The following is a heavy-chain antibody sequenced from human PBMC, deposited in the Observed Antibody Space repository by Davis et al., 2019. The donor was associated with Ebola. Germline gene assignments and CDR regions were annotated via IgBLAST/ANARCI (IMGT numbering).Heavy chain of an antibody. V-gene: IGHV3-7*03. CDR2: IKQDGGEK. CDR1: GFTFSHYW. D-gene: IGHD4-23*01. CDR3: ASGDGRGNSYDMDV. Sequence: GGSLRLSCAASGFTFSHYWMSWVRQPPGKGPEWVAIIKQDGGEKYYVDSVKGRFTISRDNAKNSLFLQMNSLRAEDTALYYCASGDGRGNSYDMDVWGQGTTVTVSS. J-gene: IGHJ6*02.